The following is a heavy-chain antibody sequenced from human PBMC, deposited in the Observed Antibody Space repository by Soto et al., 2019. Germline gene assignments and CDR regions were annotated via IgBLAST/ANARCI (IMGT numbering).Heavy chain of an antibody. Sequence: GGSLRLSCAASGFTFSSYVIYWVRQAPGKGLEWVAVVSSDGDKKYYADSVKGRFSISRDNSKNTLYLQMNSLRPEDTAVYYCAGVDSGTQIADSWGQGTLVTVSS. V-gene: IGHV3-30-3*01. CDR1: GFTFSSYV. CDR2: VSSDGDKK. J-gene: IGHJ5*01. D-gene: IGHD2-21*01. CDR3: AGVDSGTQIADS.